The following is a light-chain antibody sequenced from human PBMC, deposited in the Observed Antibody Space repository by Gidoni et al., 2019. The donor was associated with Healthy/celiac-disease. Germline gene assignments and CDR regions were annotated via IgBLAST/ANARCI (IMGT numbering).Light chain of an antibody. V-gene: IGKV1-33*01. J-gene: IGKJ1*01. CDR1: QGISNC. CDR3: QQYNNLPLT. Sequence: DIQMTQSPSSLSASVGDRVTITCQASQGISNCLNWYQQKPGKAPKLLIYDASNLQTGVPSRFSGSGSGTDFTFTISSLQPEDIATYYCQQYNNLPLTFGEGTKVEIK. CDR2: DAS.